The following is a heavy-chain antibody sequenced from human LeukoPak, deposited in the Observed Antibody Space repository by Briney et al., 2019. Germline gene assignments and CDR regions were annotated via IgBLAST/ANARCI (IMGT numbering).Heavy chain of an antibody. D-gene: IGHD3-10*01. CDR2: INHSGST. CDR3: ARAIRGYYYYYYYMDV. CDR1: GGSFSGYY. V-gene: IGHV4-34*01. J-gene: IGHJ6*03. Sequence: ASETLSLTCAVYGGSFSGYYWSWIRQPPGKGLEWIGEINHSGSTNYNPSLKSRVTISVDTSKNQFSLKLSSVTAADTAVYYCARAIRGYYYYYYYMDVWGKGTTVTVSS.